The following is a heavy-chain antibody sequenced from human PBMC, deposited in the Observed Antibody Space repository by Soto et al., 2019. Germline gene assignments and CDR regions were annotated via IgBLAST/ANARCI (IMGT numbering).Heavy chain of an antibody. CDR1: GYTFTGYY. D-gene: IGHD2-2*01. V-gene: IGHV1-2*02. CDR3: ASLLIVVVPAARDDAFDI. Sequence: QVQLVQSGAEVKKPGASVKVSCKASGYTFTGYYMHWVRQAPGQGLEWMGWINPNSGGTNYAQKFQGRVTMTGDTSISTAYMELSRLRSDDTAVYYCASLLIVVVPAARDDAFDIWGQGTMVTVSS. CDR2: INPNSGGT. J-gene: IGHJ3*02.